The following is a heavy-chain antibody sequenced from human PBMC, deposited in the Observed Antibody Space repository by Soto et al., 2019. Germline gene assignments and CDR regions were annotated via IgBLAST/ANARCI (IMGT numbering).Heavy chain of an antibody. D-gene: IGHD2-2*01. CDR3: ARATIVVVQAAQGAHYYSGMDV. V-gene: IGHV1-69*13. Sequence: SVKVSCKASGGTFSSYAISWVRQAPVQGLEWMGGIIPIFAPANYAQKFQGRVTITADESKSTAHMELSSLRSEDTAVYYCARATIVVVQAAQGAHYYSGMDVWG. CDR1: GGTFSSYA. J-gene: IGHJ6*02. CDR2: IIPIFAPA.